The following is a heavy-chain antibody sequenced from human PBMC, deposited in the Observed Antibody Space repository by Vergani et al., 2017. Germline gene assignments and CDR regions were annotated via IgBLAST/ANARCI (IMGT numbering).Heavy chain of an antibody. D-gene: IGHD5-18*01. Sequence: QVQLQQWGAGLLKPSETLSLTCAVYGGSFSGYYWSWIRQPPGKGLEWIGEINHSGSTNYNPSLKSRVTISVDTSQNQFSLKLRSVTAADTAVYYCARGRGYSYGFYYYYMDVWGKGTTVTVSS. CDR3: ARGRGYSYGFYYYYMDV. J-gene: IGHJ6*03. CDR2: INHSGST. CDR1: GGSFSGYY. V-gene: IGHV4-34*01.